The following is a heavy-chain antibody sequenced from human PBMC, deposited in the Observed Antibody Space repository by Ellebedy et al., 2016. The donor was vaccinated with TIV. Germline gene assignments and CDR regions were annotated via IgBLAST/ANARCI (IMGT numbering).Heavy chain of an antibody. CDR3: ARVVVGAPDAFDI. Sequence: SETLSLXXTVSGGSMSYFYWSWIRQPPGKGLEWIGYIYYSGYTNYNPSLKSRVAISVDTSKNQFSLRLSSVTAADTAVYYCARVVVGAPDAFDIWGQGTMVTVSS. V-gene: IGHV4-59*01. J-gene: IGHJ3*02. CDR1: GGSMSYFY. CDR2: IYYSGYT. D-gene: IGHD1-26*01.